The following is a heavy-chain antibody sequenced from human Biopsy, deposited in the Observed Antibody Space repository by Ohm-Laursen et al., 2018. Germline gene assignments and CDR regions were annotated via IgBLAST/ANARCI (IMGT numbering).Heavy chain of an antibody. J-gene: IGHJ6*02. CDR2: INQSGST. CDR1: GESFNGYY. D-gene: IGHD5-12*01. V-gene: IGHV4-34*01. CDR3: ARGSGYFKLDV. Sequence: SETLSLTCVVYGESFNGYYWSWIRQTPGKGLEWIGEINQSGSTKYNPSLKRRATLSADSSNSQFSLRLTSVTAADTAIYYCARGSGYFKLDVWGQGTTVTVSS.